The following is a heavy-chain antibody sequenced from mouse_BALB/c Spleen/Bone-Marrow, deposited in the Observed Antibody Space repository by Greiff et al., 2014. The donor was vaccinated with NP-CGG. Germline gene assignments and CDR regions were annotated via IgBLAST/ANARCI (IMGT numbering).Heavy chain of an antibody. CDR2: IYPYNGGT. CDR1: GYTFTDYN. Sequence: EVQLQQSGPELVKPGASAKISCKASGYTFTDYNMHWVKQSHGKSLEWIGYIYPYNGGTVYKQKFKSKATLTVDNSSSTANMELRSLTSEDSAVYYCARGAAYGYYLGLAYWGQGTLVTVSA. D-gene: IGHD2-3*01. CDR3: ARGAAYGYYLGLAY. V-gene: IGHV1S29*02. J-gene: IGHJ3*01.